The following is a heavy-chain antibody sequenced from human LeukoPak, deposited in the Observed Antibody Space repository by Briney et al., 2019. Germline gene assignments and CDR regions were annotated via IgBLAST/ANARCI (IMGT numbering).Heavy chain of an antibody. D-gene: IGHD1-26*01. J-gene: IGHJ4*02. V-gene: IGHV4-59*01. Sequence: PSETLSLTCTVSGGSISSYYWSWIRQPPGKGLEWIGYIYYSGSTNYNPSLKSRVTISVDTSKNQFSLKLSSVTAADTAVYYCARGIVGASFYFDYWGQGTLVTVSS. CDR3: ARGIVGASFYFDY. CDR2: IYYSGST. CDR1: GGSISSYY.